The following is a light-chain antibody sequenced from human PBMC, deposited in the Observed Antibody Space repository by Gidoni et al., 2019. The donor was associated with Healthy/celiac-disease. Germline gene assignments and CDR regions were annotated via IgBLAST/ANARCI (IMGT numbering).Light chain of an antibody. CDR3: QQYYSTPLT. V-gene: IGKV4-1*01. J-gene: IGKJ4*01. CDR2: WAS. Sequence: DIVTTQSPDSLAVSRGERATITCKSSKIVLYSSNNKNCLAWYQHKPGQPPKLLIYWASTRESGVPDRFSVSGSGTDFTLTISSLQAEDVAVYYCQQYYSTPLTFGGGTKVEIK. CDR1: KIVLYSSNNKNC.